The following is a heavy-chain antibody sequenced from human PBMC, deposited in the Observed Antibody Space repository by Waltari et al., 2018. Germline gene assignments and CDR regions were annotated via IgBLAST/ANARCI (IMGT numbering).Heavy chain of an antibody. CDR3: ARGWNNGCHFDY. V-gene: IGHV3-23*01. J-gene: IGHJ4*02. D-gene: IGHD1-1*01. CDR1: GFTFSSYA. Sequence: EVQLLESGGGLVQPGGSLRLSCAGSGFTFSSYAMSWVRQAPGKGLEWVSAISGSGGSTYYADSVKGRFTIARDNSKNTLYLQMNSLGAEDRACYDCARGWNNGCHFDYWGQGTLVTVSS. CDR2: ISGSGGST.